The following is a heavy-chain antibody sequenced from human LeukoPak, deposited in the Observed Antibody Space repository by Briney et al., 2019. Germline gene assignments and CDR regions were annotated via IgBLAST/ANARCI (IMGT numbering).Heavy chain of an antibody. CDR3: ARVGIYCSFGSCFRDYYFDC. V-gene: IGHV3-11*04. CDR1: GGSISSYY. Sequence: LSLTCTISGGSISSYYWSWIRQAPGKGLEWVSYISNSGNTIYYADSVKGRFTISRDNAKNSLSLQMNSLRDEDTAVYYCARVGIYCSFGSCFRDYYFDCWGQGTLVTVSS. J-gene: IGHJ4*02. CDR2: ISNSGNTI. D-gene: IGHD2-15*01.